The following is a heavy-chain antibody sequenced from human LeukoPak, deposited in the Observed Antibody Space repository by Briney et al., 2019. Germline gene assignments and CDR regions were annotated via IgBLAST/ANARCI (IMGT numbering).Heavy chain of an antibody. Sequence: SETLSLTCTVSGGSISSYYWSWIRQPPGKGLEWIGYIYYSGSTNYNPSLKSRVTISVDTSKNQFSLKLSSVIAADTAVYYCAGDRDSGTPPGWSAPWGRGPLVTVPS. V-gene: IGHV4-59*01. CDR2: IYYSGST. J-gene: IGHJ5*02. D-gene: IGHD1-26*01. CDR1: GGSISSYY. CDR3: AGDRDSGTPPGWSAP.